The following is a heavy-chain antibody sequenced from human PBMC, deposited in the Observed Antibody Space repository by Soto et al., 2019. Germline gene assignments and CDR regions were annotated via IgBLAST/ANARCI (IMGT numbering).Heavy chain of an antibody. Sequence: PGGSLRLSCAASGFTFSSYAMHWVRQAPGKGLEWVAVISYDGSNKYYADSVKGRFTISRDNSKNTLYLQMNSLRAEDTAVYYCAREWSGWYGGYFDYWGQGTLVTVSS. CDR3: AREWSGWYGGYFDY. CDR2: ISYDGSNK. J-gene: IGHJ4*02. CDR1: GFTFSSYA. V-gene: IGHV3-30-3*01. D-gene: IGHD6-19*01.